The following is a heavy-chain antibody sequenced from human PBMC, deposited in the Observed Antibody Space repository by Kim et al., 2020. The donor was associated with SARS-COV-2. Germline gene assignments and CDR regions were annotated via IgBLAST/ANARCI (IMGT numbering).Heavy chain of an antibody. CDR1: GDSVSSNSAA. CDR2: TLYRSEWYY. CDR3: ARDYDFRSGTSGGFDC. J-gene: IGHJ4*02. V-gene: IGHV6-1*01. D-gene: IGHD3-3*01. Sequence: SQTLSLTCAISGDSVSSNSAAWNWIRQSPSRGLEWLGRTLYRSEWYYYYAVSMKSRIAINPDTSKNQFSLHLNSVTPEDTAVYYCARDYDFRSGTSGGFDCWGQGTLVTVSP.